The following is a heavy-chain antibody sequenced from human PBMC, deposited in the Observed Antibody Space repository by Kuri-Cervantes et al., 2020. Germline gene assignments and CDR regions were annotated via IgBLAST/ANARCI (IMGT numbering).Heavy chain of an antibody. CDR3: ARTREFSGYDNQYYYYMDV. D-gene: IGHD5-12*01. V-gene: IGHV4-59*01. CDR1: GGSISGYY. CDR2: IYYSGST. J-gene: IGHJ6*03. Sequence: ESLKISCTVSGGSISGYYWSWIRQPPGKGLEWIGYIYYSGSTNYNPSLKSRVTISVDTSKNQFSLKLSSVTAADTAVYYCARTREFSGYDNQYYYYMDVWGKGTTVTVSS.